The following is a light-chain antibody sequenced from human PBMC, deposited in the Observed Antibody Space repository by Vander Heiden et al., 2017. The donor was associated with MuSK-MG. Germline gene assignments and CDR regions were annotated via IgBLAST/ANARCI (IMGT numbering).Light chain of an antibody. CDR1: PGISTW. J-gene: IGKJ2*02. Sequence: DIQMTQSPSSVSASVGDRVTITCRATPGISTWLAWYQQRPWKAPRLLIYAASSLQSGVPSRFSGTASGTDFTLTISSLHPEDFATYSCQQANSLPPWTFGPWTKVEIK. CDR2: AAS. CDR3: QQANSLPPWT. V-gene: IGKV1-12*01.